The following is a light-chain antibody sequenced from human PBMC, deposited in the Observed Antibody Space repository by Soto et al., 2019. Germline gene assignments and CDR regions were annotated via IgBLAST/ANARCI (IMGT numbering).Light chain of an antibody. CDR2: GAS. J-gene: IGKJ1*01. Sequence: EIVLTQSPGTLSLSPGERATLSCRASQSVTSGYLAWYQQKPGQAPRRLIYGASIRATGIPDRFSGSGSGTDFTLTISRLEPEDFALYFCQQYHSSPLTFGQGTKV. V-gene: IGKV3-20*01. CDR3: QQYHSSPLT. CDR1: QSVTSGY.